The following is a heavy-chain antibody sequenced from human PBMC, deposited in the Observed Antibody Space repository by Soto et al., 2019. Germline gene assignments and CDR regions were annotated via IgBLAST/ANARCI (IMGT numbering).Heavy chain of an antibody. D-gene: IGHD3-22*01. V-gene: IGHV3-23*01. CDR1: GFTFSSYA. CDR3: AKGTYYYDSSGYYYGSYFDF. J-gene: IGHJ4*02. CDR2: ISGSGGST. Sequence: PGGSLRLSCAASGFTFSSYAMSWVRQAPGKGLEWVSAISGSGGSTYYADSVKGRFTISRDNSKNTLYLQMNSLRAEDTAVYYCAKGTYYYDSSGYYYGSYFDFWGQGTLVTVSS.